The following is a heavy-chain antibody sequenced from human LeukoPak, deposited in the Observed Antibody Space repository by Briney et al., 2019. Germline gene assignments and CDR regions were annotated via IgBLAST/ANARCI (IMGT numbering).Heavy chain of an antibody. CDR1: GFTFTTYA. CDR3: AKGLYWFDP. D-gene: IGHD6-19*01. J-gene: IGHJ5*02. CDR2: ISNSGGST. V-gene: IGHV3-23*01. Sequence: QPGGSLRLSCAASGFTFTTYAMSWVRQAPGRGLEWVSGISNSGGSTYYADSVKGRFTISRDNSKNTLYLQMNSLRAEDTAVYSCAKGLYWFDPWAREPWSPSPQ.